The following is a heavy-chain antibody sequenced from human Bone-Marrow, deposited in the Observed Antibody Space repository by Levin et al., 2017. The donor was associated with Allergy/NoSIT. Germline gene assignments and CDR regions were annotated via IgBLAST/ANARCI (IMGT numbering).Heavy chain of an antibody. CDR2: ISWNSGSI. CDR3: AKDIRYSSYVD. D-gene: IGHD5-12*01. CDR1: GFTFDDYA. V-gene: IGHV3-9*01. J-gene: IGHJ4*02. Sequence: LKISCAASGFTFDDYAMHWVRQAPGKGLEWVSGISWNSGSIGYADSVKGRFTISRDNAKNSLYLQMNSLRAEDTALYYCAKDIRYSSYVDWGQGTLVTVSS.